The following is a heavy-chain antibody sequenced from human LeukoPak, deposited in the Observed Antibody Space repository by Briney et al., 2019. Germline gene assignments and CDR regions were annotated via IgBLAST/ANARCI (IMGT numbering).Heavy chain of an antibody. D-gene: IGHD2-2*03. CDR1: GGSISSYY. CDR3: ARLGYCSSTSCYRPHYYYYGMDV. Sequence: SETLSLTCTVSGGSISSYYWSWIRQPPGKGLEWIGYIYYSGSTNYNPSLKSRVTISVDTSKNQFSLKLSSVTAADTAVYYCARLGYCSSTSCYRPHYYYYGMDVWGQGTTVTVSS. V-gene: IGHV4-59*08. J-gene: IGHJ6*02. CDR2: IYYSGST.